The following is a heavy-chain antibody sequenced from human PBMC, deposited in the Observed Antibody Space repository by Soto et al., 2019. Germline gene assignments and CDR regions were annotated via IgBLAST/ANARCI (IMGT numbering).Heavy chain of an antibody. Sequence: QVQLVESGGGVVQPGTSLRLSCAASGFTFSNYAMHWVRQAPGKGLEWVAVMSYDGTYEYYADSVKGRFTISRDNSKNTLYLQMNSLRPEDTAVFYCARDEDCSGGRCHSSFDYWGQGTLVTVSS. CDR2: MSYDGTYE. CDR1: GFTFSNYA. V-gene: IGHV3-30*14. J-gene: IGHJ4*02. CDR3: ARDEDCSGGRCHSSFDY. D-gene: IGHD2-15*01.